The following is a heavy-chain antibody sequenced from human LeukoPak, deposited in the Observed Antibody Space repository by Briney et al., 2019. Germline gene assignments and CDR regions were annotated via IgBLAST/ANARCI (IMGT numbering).Heavy chain of an antibody. Sequence: GGSLRLSCGASGFTFRSYGMSWVRQAPGKGLEWVSAISGSGGSTYYADSVKGRFTISRDNSKNTLYLQMNSLRAEDTAVYYCAKFDYYDSSGYYNKVLDAFDIWGQGTLVTVSS. CDR1: GFTFRSYG. V-gene: IGHV3-23*01. CDR2: ISGSGGST. J-gene: IGHJ3*02. D-gene: IGHD3-22*01. CDR3: AKFDYYDSSGYYNKVLDAFDI.